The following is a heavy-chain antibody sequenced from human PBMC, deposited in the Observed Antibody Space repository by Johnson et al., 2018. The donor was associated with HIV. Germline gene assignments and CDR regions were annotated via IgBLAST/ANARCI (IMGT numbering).Heavy chain of an antibody. V-gene: IGHV3-20*04. CDR3: ARVRGITMIVVVKSYDAFDI. J-gene: IGHJ3*02. CDR2: INWNGGST. CDR1: GFIFDDYA. D-gene: IGHD3-22*01. Sequence: EVQLVESGGGVVRPGGSLRLSCAASGFIFDDYAMSWVRQAPGKGLEWVSGINWNGGSTGYADSVKGRFTISRDNAKNSLYLQMNSLRVEDTALYYCARVRGITMIVVVKSYDAFDIWGQGTMVTVSS.